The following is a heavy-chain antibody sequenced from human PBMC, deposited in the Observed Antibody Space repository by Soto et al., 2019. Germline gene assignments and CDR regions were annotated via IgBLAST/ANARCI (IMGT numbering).Heavy chain of an antibody. CDR3: ARPRTTGTTKGYDY. CDR2: IIPIFGSV. D-gene: IGHD1-1*01. CDR1: GGTFSSYP. Sequence: QVQLVQSGAEVKKPGSSVKVSCKASGGTFSSYPISWVRQAPGQGLEWMGVIIPIFGSVNSAQKFQGRVTITADEYTSTAYMELSSLRSEDTAVYYCARPRTTGTTKGYDYWGQGTLVTVSS. J-gene: IGHJ4*02. V-gene: IGHV1-69*01.